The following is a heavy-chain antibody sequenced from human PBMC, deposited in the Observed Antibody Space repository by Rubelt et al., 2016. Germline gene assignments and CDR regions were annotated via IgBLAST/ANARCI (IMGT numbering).Heavy chain of an antibody. D-gene: IGHD3-3*01. CDR2: IIPIFGTA. V-gene: IGHV1-69*01. Sequence: QVQLVQSGAEVKKPGSSVKVSCKASGGTFSSYAISWVRQAPGQGLEWMGGIIPIFGTANYAQKFQGRVTITADESTSTAYMELSSLRSEDAAVYYCAGGITIFGVASCYFDYWGQGTLVTVSS. CDR1: GGTFSSYA. J-gene: IGHJ4*02. CDR3: AGGITIFGVASCYFDY.